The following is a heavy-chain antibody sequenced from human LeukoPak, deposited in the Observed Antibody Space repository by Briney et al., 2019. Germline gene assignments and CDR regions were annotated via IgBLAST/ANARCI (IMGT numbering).Heavy chain of an antibody. CDR3: ARAVATTHYYYYGMDV. Sequence: PVASVKVSCKASGGTFSSYAISWVRQAPGQGLEWMGRIIPILGIANYAQKFQGRVTITADKSTSTAYMELSSLRSEDTAVYYCARAVATTHYYYYGMDVWGQGTTVTVSS. D-gene: IGHD5-12*01. CDR1: GGTFSSYA. J-gene: IGHJ6*02. V-gene: IGHV1-69*04. CDR2: IIPILGIA.